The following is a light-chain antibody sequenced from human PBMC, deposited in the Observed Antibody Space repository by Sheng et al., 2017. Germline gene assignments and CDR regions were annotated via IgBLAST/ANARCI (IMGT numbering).Light chain of an antibody. CDR3: SSYTTSSTWV. CDR1: SSDVGAYNF. CDR2: DVT. J-gene: IGLJ3*02. Sequence: QSALTQPASVSGSPGQSITISCTGSSSDVGAYNFVSWYQQHPGKVPQLMIFDVTYRPSGVSDRFSASKSGNTASLTISGLQAEDEADYYCSSYTTSSTWVFGGGTKLTVL. V-gene: IGLV2-14*03.